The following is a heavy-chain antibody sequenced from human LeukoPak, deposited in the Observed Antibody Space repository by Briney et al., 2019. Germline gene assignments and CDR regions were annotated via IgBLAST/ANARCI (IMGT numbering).Heavy chain of an antibody. CDR3: SRRLEE. Sequence: PGGSLRLSCAASGFVFNNYWMDWVRQTPGKGLEWVANIKYDGTTKYYVDSVKGRFTISRDSAKNSLYLQMNSQRAEDTAVYFCSRRLEEWGQGTLVTVSS. CDR1: GFVFNNYW. CDR2: IKYDGTTK. J-gene: IGHJ4*02. V-gene: IGHV3-7*03.